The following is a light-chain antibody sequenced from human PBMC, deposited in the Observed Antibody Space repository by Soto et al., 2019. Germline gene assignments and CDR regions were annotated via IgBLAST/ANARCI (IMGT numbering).Light chain of an antibody. CDR3: QQYGDWPLT. CDR2: ATS. Sequence: EIVVTQSPATLSVSPGERATFSCRASQSVGNNFAWYQQKPGQAPRLLIFATSTRATGVPARFSDSGPGTEFTLTISSLQSEEFAVYYCQQYGDWPLTFGGGAKVEIE. CDR1: QSVGNN. V-gene: IGKV3-15*01. J-gene: IGKJ4*01.